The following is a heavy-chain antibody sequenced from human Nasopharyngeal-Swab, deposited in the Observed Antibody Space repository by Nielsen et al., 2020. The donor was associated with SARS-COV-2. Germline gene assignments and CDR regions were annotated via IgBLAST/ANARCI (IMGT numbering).Heavy chain of an antibody. J-gene: IGHJ2*01. Sequence: WIRQPPGKGLEWIGHIYYSGSTNYNPSLKSRVTISLDTSKIQLSLKLSSVTAADTAVYYCARDSDFWSGYYTRYFDLWGRGTLVTSPQ. CDR2: IYYSGST. V-gene: IGHV4-59*01. D-gene: IGHD3-3*01. CDR3: ARDSDFWSGYYTRYFDL.